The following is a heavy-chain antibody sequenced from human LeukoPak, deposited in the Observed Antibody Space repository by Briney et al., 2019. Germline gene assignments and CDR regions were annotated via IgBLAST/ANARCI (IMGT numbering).Heavy chain of an antibody. CDR1: GYTFTGYY. J-gene: IGHJ6*03. CDR2: INPNSGGT. V-gene: IGHV1-2*02. D-gene: IGHD3-10*01. Sequence: ASVKVSCKASGYTFTGYYMHWVRQAPGQGLEWMGWINPNSGGTNYAQKFKGRVTMTRDASISTAYMELSRLRSDDPAVYYCARGGLLWFGVASGYMDVWGKGTTVTISS. CDR3: ARGGLLWFGVASGYMDV.